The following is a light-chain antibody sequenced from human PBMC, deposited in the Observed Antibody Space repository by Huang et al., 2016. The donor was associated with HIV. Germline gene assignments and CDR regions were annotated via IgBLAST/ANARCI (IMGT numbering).Light chain of an antibody. Sequence: IQMTQSPTSLSASVGDRCSIVCRASQSITTYLNWYQQKPGKAPKLLISSAATLHSGVPSSFSGSGSGTEFTLTIRGLQLDDFATYYCQQSYSALSSFGPGTRL. CDR1: QSITTY. J-gene: IGKJ5*01. CDR3: QQSYSALSS. V-gene: IGKV1-39*01. CDR2: SAA.